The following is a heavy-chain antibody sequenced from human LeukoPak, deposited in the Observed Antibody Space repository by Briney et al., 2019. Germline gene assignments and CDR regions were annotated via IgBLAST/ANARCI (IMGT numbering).Heavy chain of an antibody. CDR3: ARDYGSGSSLDY. CDR2: INHSGST. J-gene: IGHJ4*02. CDR1: GGSFSGYY. D-gene: IGHD3-10*01. V-gene: IGHV4-34*01. Sequence: SETLSLTCAVYGGSFSGYYRSWIRQPPGKGLEWIGEINHSGSTNYNPSLKSRVTVSVDTSKNQFSLKLSSVTAADTAVYYCARDYGSGSSLDYWGQGTLVTVSS.